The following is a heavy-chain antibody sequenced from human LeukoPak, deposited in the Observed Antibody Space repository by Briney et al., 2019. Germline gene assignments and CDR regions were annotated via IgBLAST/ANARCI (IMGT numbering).Heavy chain of an antibody. CDR1: GFTFSSYS. CDR3: ARDSWGRYCSGGSCYADYYYYMDV. D-gene: IGHD2-15*01. Sequence: TGGSLRLSCAASGFTFSSYSMNWVRQAPGKGLEWVSYISSSSSTIYCADSVEGRFTISRDNAKNSLYLQMNSLRAEDTAVYYCARDSWGRYCSGGSCYADYYYYMDVWGKGTTVTVSS. J-gene: IGHJ6*03. CDR2: ISSSSSTI. V-gene: IGHV3-48*01.